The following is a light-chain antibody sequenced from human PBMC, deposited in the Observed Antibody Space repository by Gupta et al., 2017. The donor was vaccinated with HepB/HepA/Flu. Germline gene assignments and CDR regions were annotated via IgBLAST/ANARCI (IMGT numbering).Light chain of an antibody. J-gene: IGLJ3*02. Sequence: QLVLTHSPSASASLGASVKLTCTLSSGHSSYAIAWHQQQPEKGPRYLMKLNSDGSHSKGDGIPDRFSGSSSGAERYLTISSLQSEDEADYYCQTWGTGIWVFGGGTKLTV. CDR3: QTWGTGIWV. V-gene: IGLV4-69*01. CDR2: LNSDGSH. CDR1: SGHSSYA.